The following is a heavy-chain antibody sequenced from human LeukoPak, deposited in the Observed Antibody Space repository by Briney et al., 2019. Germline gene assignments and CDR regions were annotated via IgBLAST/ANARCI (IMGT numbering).Heavy chain of an antibody. D-gene: IGHD2-2*01. CDR1: GGSISSNNW. CDR2: IYHSGST. V-gene: IGHV4-4*02. J-gene: IGHJ5*02. CDR3: ARISSVIPAAPGWSDP. Sequence: SETLSLTCAVSGGSISSNNWWSWVRQPPGEGLEWIGEIYHSGSTNYNPSLKSRVTISVDKSKNQFSLKLSSVIAADTAVYYCARISSVIPAAPGWSDPWGQGTLVTVSS.